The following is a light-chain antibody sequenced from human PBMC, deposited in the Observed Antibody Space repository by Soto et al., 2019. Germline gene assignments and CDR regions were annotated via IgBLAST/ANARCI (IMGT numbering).Light chain of an antibody. CDR3: HQYDTAPHT. V-gene: IGKV3-20*01. Sequence: EIVLTQSPGTLSLSPGERATLSCRASQTVTSNDVDWYQQKPGQAPRLLIYGTFIRATGIPDRFSGSRSGTDFTLTISRREPEVSAVYYCHQYDTAPHTFGQGTKLEIK. J-gene: IGKJ2*01. CDR1: QTVTSND. CDR2: GTF.